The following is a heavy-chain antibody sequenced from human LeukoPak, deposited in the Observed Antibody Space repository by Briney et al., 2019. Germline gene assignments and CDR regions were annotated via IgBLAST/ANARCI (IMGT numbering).Heavy chain of an antibody. J-gene: IGHJ4*02. CDR3: ARVMITFGGVIVHTFDY. D-gene: IGHD3-16*02. CDR2: ISSSSSYI. Sequence: GGSLRLSCAASGFTFSSYSMNWVRQAPGKGLEWVSSISSSSSYIYYADSVKGRFTISRDNAKNSLYLQMNSLRAEDTAVFYCARVMITFGGVIVHTFDYWGQGTLVTVSS. CDR1: GFTFSSYS. V-gene: IGHV3-21*01.